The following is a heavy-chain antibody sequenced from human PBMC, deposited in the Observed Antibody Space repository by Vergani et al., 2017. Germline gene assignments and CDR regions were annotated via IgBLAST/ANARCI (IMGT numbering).Heavy chain of an antibody. Sequence: QVQLVQSGAEVKKPGASVKVSCKASGGTFSSYAISWVRQAPGQGLEWMGRIIPILGIANYAQKFQGRVTITADKSTSTAYMELSSLRSDDTAEYYCASRAGYSYGAECDYWGQGTLVTVSS. CDR2: IIPILGIA. J-gene: IGHJ4*02. CDR1: GGTFSSYA. V-gene: IGHV1-69*04. D-gene: IGHD5-18*01. CDR3: ASRAGYSYGAECDY.